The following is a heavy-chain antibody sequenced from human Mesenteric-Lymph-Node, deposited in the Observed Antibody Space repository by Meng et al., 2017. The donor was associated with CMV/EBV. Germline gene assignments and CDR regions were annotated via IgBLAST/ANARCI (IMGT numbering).Heavy chain of an antibody. V-gene: IGHV2-5*02. CDR3: AHSSGIAAAGPFYFDY. J-gene: IGHJ4*02. D-gene: IGHD6-13*01. CDR2: IYWDDDK. Sequence: QITLKESGPTCVKPRPTLALTFTFLVFSLSTSGVGGGWIRQPPGKALEWLALIYWDDDKRYSPSLKSRLTITKDTSKNQVVLTMTNMDPVDTATYYCAHSSGIAAAGPFYFDYWGQGTLVTVSS. CDR1: VFSLSTSGVG.